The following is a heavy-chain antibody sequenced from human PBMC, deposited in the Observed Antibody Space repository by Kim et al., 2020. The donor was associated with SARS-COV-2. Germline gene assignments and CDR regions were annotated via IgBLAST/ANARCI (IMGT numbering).Heavy chain of an antibody. CDR2: IGTAGDT. CDR3: ARAIKLPWVRLHYGMDV. V-gene: IGHV3-13*01. Sequence: GGSLRLSCAASGFTFSSYDMHWVRQATGKGLEWVSAIGTAGDTYYPGSVKGRFTISRENAKNSLYLQMNSLRAGDTAVYYCARAIKLPWVRLHYGMDVWGQGTTVTVSS. J-gene: IGHJ6*02. CDR1: GFTFSSYD. D-gene: IGHD1-7*01.